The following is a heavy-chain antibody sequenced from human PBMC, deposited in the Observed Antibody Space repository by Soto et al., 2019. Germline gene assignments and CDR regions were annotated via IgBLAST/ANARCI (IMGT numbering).Heavy chain of an antibody. D-gene: IGHD2-21*01. Sequence: PGGSLRLSCGASGFTFSDYSMSWVRQAPGKGLEWVSTITGSGSRTYYADSVKGRFTISRDNSKNTLYLQMNSLRAEDTAVYYCAKDSFPVHFYCSQGTLVTVSA. J-gene: IGHJ4*02. CDR1: GFTFSDYS. CDR2: ITGSGSRT. CDR3: AKDSFPVHFY. V-gene: IGHV3-23*01.